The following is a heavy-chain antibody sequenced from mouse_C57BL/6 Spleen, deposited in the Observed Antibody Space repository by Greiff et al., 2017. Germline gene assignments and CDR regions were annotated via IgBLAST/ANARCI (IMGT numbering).Heavy chain of an antibody. CDR2: INPGSGGT. Sequence: VQLQQSGAELVRPGTSVKVSCKASGYAFTNYLIEWVKQRPGQGLEWIGVINPGSGGTNYNEKFKGKATLTADKSSSTAYMQLSSLTSEDSAVYFCAREEDSYAMDYWGQGTSVTVSS. J-gene: IGHJ4*01. CDR1: GYAFTNYL. V-gene: IGHV1-54*01. CDR3: AREEDSYAMDY.